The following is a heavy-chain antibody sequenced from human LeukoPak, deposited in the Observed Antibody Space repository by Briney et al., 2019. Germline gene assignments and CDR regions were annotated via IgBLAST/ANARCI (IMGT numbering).Heavy chain of an antibody. Sequence: KASETLSLTCTVSGGSISSYYWSWIRQPAGKGLEWIGRIYTSGSTNYNPSLKSRVTMSVDTSKNQFSLKLSSVTAADTAVYYCAGDVEGGKYCSSTSCYTAWFDPWGQGTLVAVSS. J-gene: IGHJ5*02. CDR3: AGDVEGGKYCSSTSCYTAWFDP. D-gene: IGHD2-2*02. CDR1: GGSISSYY. V-gene: IGHV4-4*07. CDR2: IYTSGST.